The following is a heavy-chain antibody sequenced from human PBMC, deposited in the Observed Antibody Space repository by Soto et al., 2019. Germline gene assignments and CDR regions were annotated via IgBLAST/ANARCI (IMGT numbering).Heavy chain of an antibody. D-gene: IGHD1-26*01. V-gene: IGHV1-18*01. J-gene: IGHJ6*03. Sequence: ASVKVSCKASGYTFTSYGISWVRQAPGQGLEWMGWISAYNGNTNYAQKLQGRVTMTTDTSTSTAYMELRSLRSDDTAVYYCARDGSRTGNYYYYYYMDVWGKGTTVTVSS. CDR2: ISAYNGNT. CDR3: ARDGSRTGNYYYYYYMDV. CDR1: GYTFTSYG.